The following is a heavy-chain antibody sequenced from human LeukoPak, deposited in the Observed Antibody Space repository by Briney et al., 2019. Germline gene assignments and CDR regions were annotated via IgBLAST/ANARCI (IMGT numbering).Heavy chain of an antibody. D-gene: IGHD6-13*01. Sequence: GGSLRLSCAASGFTFSSYAMHWVRQAPGKGLEWEAVISYDGSNKYYADSVKGRFTISRDNSKNTLYLQMNSLRAEDTAVYYCASSIAAAGRLFDYWGQGTLVTVSS. CDR3: ASSIAAAGRLFDY. J-gene: IGHJ4*02. V-gene: IGHV3-30*04. CDR1: GFTFSSYA. CDR2: ISYDGSNK.